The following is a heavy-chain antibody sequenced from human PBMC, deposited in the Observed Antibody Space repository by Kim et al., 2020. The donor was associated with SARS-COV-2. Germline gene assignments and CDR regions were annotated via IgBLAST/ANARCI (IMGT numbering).Heavy chain of an antibody. V-gene: IGHV3-30*04. D-gene: IGHD6-6*01. J-gene: IGHJ3*02. CDR2: ISYDGSNK. CDR3: ARGRWEFSSLKGSNAFD. Sequence: GGSLRLSCAASGFTFSSYAMHWVRQAPGKGLEWVAVISYDGSNKYYADSVKGRFTISRDNSKNTLYLQMNSLRAEDTAVYYCARGRWEFSSLKGSNAFD. CDR1: GFTFSSYA.